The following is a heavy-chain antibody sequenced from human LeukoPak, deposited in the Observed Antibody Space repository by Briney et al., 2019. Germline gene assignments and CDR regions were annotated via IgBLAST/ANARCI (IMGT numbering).Heavy chain of an antibody. D-gene: IGHD3-10*01. V-gene: IGHV3-30-3*01. CDR2: ISYDGSNK. CDR1: GFTFSSYA. Sequence: GGSLRLSCAASGFTFSSYAMNGVRQSPGKGLEWVAFISYDGSNKYYADSVKGRFTISRDNTKSTLYLQMNSLRPEDTAIYYCAREGYYGSGSPPSLYFDYWGQGTLVTVSS. CDR3: AREGYYGSGSPPSLYFDY. J-gene: IGHJ4*02.